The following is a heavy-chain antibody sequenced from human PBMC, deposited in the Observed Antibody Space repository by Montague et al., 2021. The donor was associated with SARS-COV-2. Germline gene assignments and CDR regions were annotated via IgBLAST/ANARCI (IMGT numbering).Heavy chain of an antibody. CDR1: GGSLSGSY. D-gene: IGHD3-10*01. CDR2: VNHSGVT. Sequence: SETLSLTCAVYGGSLSGSYWSWIRQSPGKGLELIGDVNHSGVTNYNPSLKSRVAISVDTSKNQFSLKLNSVTAADTAVYYCARALFSRRGVYITTYYYSYCMDAWGTGTTVTVS. CDR3: ARALFSRRGVYITTYYYSYCMDA. V-gene: IGHV4-34*01. J-gene: IGHJ6*03.